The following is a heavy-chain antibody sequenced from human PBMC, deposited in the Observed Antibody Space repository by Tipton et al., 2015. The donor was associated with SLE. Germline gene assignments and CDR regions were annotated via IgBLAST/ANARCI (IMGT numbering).Heavy chain of an antibody. J-gene: IGHJ4*02. Sequence: TLSLTCTVSGGSISSYYWSWIRQPPGKGPEWIGYIYYSGSTNYNPSLKSRVTISVDTSKNQFSLKLSSVTAADTAVYYCARGHRVRGDPYFDYWGQGTLVTVSS. CDR3: ARGHRVRGDPYFDY. CDR2: IYYSGST. CDR1: GGSISSYY. D-gene: IGHD3-10*01. V-gene: IGHV4-59*01.